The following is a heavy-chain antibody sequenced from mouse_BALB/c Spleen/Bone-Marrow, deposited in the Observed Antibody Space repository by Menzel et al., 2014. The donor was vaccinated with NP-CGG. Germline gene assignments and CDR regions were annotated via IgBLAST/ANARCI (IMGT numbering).Heavy chain of an antibody. Sequence: VQLKESGAELVRPGASVKLSCKASGYTFTTYWIHWVKQRPGQGLEWIGNIYPSDSYTNYNQKFKDEATLTVDKSSSTAYMQLSSPTSEDSAVYYCTRWDGNYLYWYFDVWGAGTTVTVSS. CDR1: GYTFTTYW. J-gene: IGHJ1*01. V-gene: IGHV1-69*02. CDR3: TRWDGNYLYWYFDV. D-gene: IGHD2-1*01. CDR2: IYPSDSYT.